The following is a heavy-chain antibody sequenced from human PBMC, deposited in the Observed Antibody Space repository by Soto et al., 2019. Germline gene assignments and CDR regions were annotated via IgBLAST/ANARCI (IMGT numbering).Heavy chain of an antibody. J-gene: IGHJ6*03. Sequence: SETLSLTCAVYGGSFSGYYWSWIRQPPGKGLEWIGEINHSGSTNYNPSLKSRVTISVDTSKNQFSLKLSSVTAADTAVYYCARCLYDILTGYYYYMDVWGKGTTVTVSS. CDR3: ARCLYDILTGYYYYMDV. CDR2: INHSGST. CDR1: GGSFSGYY. D-gene: IGHD3-9*01. V-gene: IGHV4-34*01.